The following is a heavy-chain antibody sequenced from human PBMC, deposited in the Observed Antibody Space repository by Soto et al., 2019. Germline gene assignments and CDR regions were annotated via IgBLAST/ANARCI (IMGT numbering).Heavy chain of an antibody. V-gene: IGHV3-21*01. CDR2: ISSSSSYI. Sequence: VGSLRLSCAASGFTFSSYSMNWVRQAPGKGLEWVSSISSSSSYIYYADSVKGRFTISRDNAKNSLYLQMNSLRAEDTAVYYCARWDSSGWYGWFDPWGQGTLVTVSS. D-gene: IGHD6-19*01. CDR3: ARWDSSGWYGWFDP. J-gene: IGHJ5*02. CDR1: GFTFSSYS.